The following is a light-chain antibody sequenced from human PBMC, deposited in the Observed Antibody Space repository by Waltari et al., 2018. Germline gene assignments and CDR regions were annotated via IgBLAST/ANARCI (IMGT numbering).Light chain of an antibody. CDR3: QHYVRLPAT. V-gene: IGKV3-20*01. J-gene: IGKJ1*01. CDR2: GAS. Sequence: IVLTQSPGTLSLSPGESATLSCRASQSVSRSLAWHQQKPGQAPKLLIHGASTRATGIPDRFTGSGSGTDFSLTISSLEPEDFAMYFCQHYVRLPATFGQGTKVEIK. CDR1: QSVSRS.